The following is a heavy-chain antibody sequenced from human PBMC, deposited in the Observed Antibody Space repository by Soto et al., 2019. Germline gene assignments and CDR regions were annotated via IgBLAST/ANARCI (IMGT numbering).Heavy chain of an antibody. Sequence: QGQLVQSGTEVKKPGASLKVSCKASGYTFTRYGISWVRQAPGQGLEWMGWISGYNGDTKYAQKFQGRVTMTIDTSTSTAYMELGSLTSGDTAVYYCAKNGQPPYYYYGMDVWGQGTTVTVSS. J-gene: IGHJ6*02. CDR3: AKNGQPPYYYYGMDV. V-gene: IGHV1-18*01. CDR2: ISGYNGDT. D-gene: IGHD2-8*01. CDR1: GYTFTRYG.